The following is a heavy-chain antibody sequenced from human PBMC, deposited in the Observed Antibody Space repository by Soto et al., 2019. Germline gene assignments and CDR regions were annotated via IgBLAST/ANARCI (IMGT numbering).Heavy chain of an antibody. CDR1: GFTFSNYG. D-gene: IGHD3-22*01. J-gene: IGHJ4*02. CDR3: AKAIFDSSGYYFPYSIDY. Sequence: QVQLVESGGGVVQPGRSLRLSCAASGFTFSNYGMHWVRQAPGKGLEWVAVISYDGSNKYYADSVKGRFTISRDNSKNTLYLQMNSLRAEDTAVYYCAKAIFDSSGYYFPYSIDYWGQGTLVTVSS. V-gene: IGHV3-30*18. CDR2: ISYDGSNK.